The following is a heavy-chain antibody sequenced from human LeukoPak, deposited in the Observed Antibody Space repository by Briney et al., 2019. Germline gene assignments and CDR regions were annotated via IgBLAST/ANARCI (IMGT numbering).Heavy chain of an antibody. CDR3: ARCGYSYGYWYYYYMDV. D-gene: IGHD5-18*01. CDR2: IILIFGTA. Sequence: ASVKVSCKASGGTFSSYAISWVRQAPGQGLEWMGGIILIFGTANYAQKFQGRVTITTDESTSTAYMELSSLRSEDTAVYYCARCGYSYGYWYYYYMDVWGKGTTVTVSS. J-gene: IGHJ6*03. V-gene: IGHV1-69*05. CDR1: GGTFSSYA.